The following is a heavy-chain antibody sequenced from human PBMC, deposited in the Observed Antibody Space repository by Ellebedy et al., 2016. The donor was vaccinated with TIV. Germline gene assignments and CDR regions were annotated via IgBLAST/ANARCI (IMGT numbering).Heavy chain of an antibody. CDR3: VGTSTVFDF. J-gene: IGHJ2*01. V-gene: IGHV3-33*05. D-gene: IGHD1-1*01. Sequence: GESLKISXAASGFTFSRNGMHWVRQAPGKGLEWVAVISYDGSDQYYADSVKGRFTLTRDNSGNTLYLQMNSLRVEDTALYFCVGTSTVFDFWGRGTMVNVSS. CDR1: GFTFSRNG. CDR2: ISYDGSDQ.